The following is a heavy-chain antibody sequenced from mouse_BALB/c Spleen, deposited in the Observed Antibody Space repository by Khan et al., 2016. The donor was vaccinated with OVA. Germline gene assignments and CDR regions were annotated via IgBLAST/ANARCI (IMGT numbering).Heavy chain of an antibody. D-gene: IGHD1-1*02. Sequence: QVQLKESGPGLVAPSQSLSITCTVSGFSLTSYGVHWVRQPPGKGLEWLVVIWSDGSTTYNSALKSSLSLSKDNSKSPVFLRMNSHQTDDTAMYYGARGGCYAMGYWGQGTSVTVSS. J-gene: IGHJ4*01. V-gene: IGHV2-6*02. CDR3: ARGGCYAMGY. CDR2: IWSDGST. CDR1: GFSLTSYG.